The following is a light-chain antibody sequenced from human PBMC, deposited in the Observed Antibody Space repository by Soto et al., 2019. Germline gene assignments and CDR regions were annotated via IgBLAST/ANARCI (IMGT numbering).Light chain of an antibody. CDR1: QSVSSTY. V-gene: IGKV3-15*01. J-gene: IGKJ4*01. CDR2: GAS. CDR3: RQYNNWLMLS. Sequence: ELVLTQSPGTQSLSPGQGASLSCRASQSVSSTYLAWYQQKPGQAPRLLIYGASTRATGIPARFSGSGSGTEFTLTISSLQSEDFAIYYCRQYNNWLMLSFGGGTKVDIK.